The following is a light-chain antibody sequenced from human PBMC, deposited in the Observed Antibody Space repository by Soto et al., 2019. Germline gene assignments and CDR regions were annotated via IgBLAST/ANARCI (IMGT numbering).Light chain of an antibody. CDR2: GAS. Sequence: DIVLPQSPGTLSLSPGASAALSCRASQSISSNYLAWYQQKPGQAPSLLIYGASNRATGIPDRFSGSGSGTDFTLTISRLEPEDFAVYYCHQYDTSPSTFGQGTKVDIK. J-gene: IGKJ1*01. CDR3: HQYDTSPST. CDR1: QSISSNY. V-gene: IGKV3-20*01.